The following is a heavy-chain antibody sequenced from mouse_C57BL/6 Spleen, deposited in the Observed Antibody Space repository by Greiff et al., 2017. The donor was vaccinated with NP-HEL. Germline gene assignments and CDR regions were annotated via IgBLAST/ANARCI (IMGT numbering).Heavy chain of an antibody. Sequence: VQLKESGPVLVKPGASVKMSCKASGYTFTDYYMNWVKQSHGKSLEWIGVINPYNGGTSYNQKFKGKATLTVDKSSSTAYMELNSLTSEDSAVYYCARDYGSSYVAWFAYWGQGTLVTVSA. J-gene: IGHJ3*01. CDR2: INPYNGGT. CDR1: GYTFTDYY. D-gene: IGHD1-1*01. V-gene: IGHV1-19*01. CDR3: ARDYGSSYVAWFAY.